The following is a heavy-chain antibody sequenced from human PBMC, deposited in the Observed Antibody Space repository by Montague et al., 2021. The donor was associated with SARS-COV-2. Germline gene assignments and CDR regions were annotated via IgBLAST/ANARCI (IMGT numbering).Heavy chain of an antibody. V-gene: IGHV3-33*01. CDR3: ARGRQSLYSNYFGGVSPYYFDY. D-gene: IGHD4-11*01. J-gene: IGHJ4*02. Sequence: SLRLSCATSGFTFSSYGMHWVRQAPGKGLEWVAVIWYDGSNKYYADSVKGRFTISRDNSKNTSYLQMNSLRAEDTAVYYCARGRQSLYSNYFGGVSPYYFDYWGQGTLVTVSS. CDR1: GFTFSSYG. CDR2: IWYDGSNK.